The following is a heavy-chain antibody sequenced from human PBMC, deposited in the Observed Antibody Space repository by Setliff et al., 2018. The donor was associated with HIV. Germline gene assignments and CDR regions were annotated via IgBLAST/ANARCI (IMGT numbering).Heavy chain of an antibody. CDR1: GGSINSDNYY. CDR3: ASRGIVVVTMSMPDEFFVH. J-gene: IGHJ1*01. V-gene: IGHV4-39*01. Sequence: PSETLSLTCSVSGGSINSDNYYWCWIRQAPGKGLEWIGSIYYSGTTYYNPSLRGRVTISVDRSRNQFSLTLNSVTAADTATYYCASRGIVVVTMSMPDEFFVHWGHGTLVTVSS. CDR2: IYYSGTT. D-gene: IGHD2-21*02.